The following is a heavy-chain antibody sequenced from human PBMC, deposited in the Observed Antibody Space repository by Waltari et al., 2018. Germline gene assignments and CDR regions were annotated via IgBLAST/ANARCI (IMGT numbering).Heavy chain of an antibody. J-gene: IGHJ6*03. CDR2: TNHSGST. V-gene: IGHV4-34*01. D-gene: IGHD4-17*01. CDR3: ARGPYGDSLHGYYYYYMDV. CDR1: GGSFSGYY. Sequence: QVQPQQWGAGLLKPSETLSLTCAVYGGSFSGYYWSWIRQPPGKGLEWIGETNHSGSTNYNPSLKSRVTISVDTSKNQISLKVSSVTAADTAVYYCARGPYGDSLHGYYYYYMDVWGKGTTVTVSS.